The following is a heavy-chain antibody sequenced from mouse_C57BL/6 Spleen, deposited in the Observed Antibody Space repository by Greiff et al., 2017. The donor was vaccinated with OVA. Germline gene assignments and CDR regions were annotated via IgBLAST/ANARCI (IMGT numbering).Heavy chain of an antibody. V-gene: IGHV1-81*01. J-gene: IGHJ2*01. Sequence: VQRVESGAELARPGASVKLSCKASGYTFTSYGISWVKQRTGQGLEWIGEIYPRSGNTYYNEKFKGKATLTADKSSSTAYMELRSLTSEDSAVYFCASPSYYGSSQAYDYWGQGTTLTVSS. CDR2: IYPRSGNT. CDR3: ASPSYYGSSQAYDY. CDR1: GYTFTSYG. D-gene: IGHD1-1*01.